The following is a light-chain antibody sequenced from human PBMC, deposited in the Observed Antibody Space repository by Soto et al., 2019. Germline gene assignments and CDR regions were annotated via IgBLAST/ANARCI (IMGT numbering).Light chain of an antibody. CDR3: QQYNSYSRT. Sequence: DIQMTQSPSTLSASVGDRVTITCRASQSISSWLAWYQQKPGKAPKLLIYDASSLKSGVPSRFSGSGSGTEFTLTISSLQPDDFATYCCQQYNSYSRTFGQGTKVEIK. V-gene: IGKV1-5*01. CDR2: DAS. J-gene: IGKJ1*01. CDR1: QSISSW.